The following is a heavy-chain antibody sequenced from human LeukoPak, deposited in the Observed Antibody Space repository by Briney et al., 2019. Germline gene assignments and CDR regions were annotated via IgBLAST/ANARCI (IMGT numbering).Heavy chain of an antibody. CDR2: IIPIFGTA. Sequence: ASVKVSCKASGGTFSSYAISWVRQAPGQGLEWMGGIIPIFGTANYAQKFQGRVTITADESTSTAYMELSSLRSEDTAVYYCARGDTAMAGGHWFDPWGQGTLVTVSS. CDR1: GGTFSSYA. CDR3: ARGDTAMAGGHWFDP. D-gene: IGHD5-18*01. V-gene: IGHV1-69*13. J-gene: IGHJ5*02.